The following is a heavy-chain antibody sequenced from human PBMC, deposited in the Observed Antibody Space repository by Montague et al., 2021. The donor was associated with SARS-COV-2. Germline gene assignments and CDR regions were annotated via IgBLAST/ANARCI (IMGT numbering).Heavy chain of an antibody. CDR2: INDSGTT. J-gene: IGHJ4*02. CDR1: GESFSGYF. D-gene: IGHD1-1*01. Sequence: SETLSLTCAVYGESFSGYFWAWIRQSPTRGLEWIAEINDSGTTNYNWSLKSRVTIKLRSVTVADTAIYYCARWDPQRTTLFGSRGKAASDYWGQGTVVTVSS. V-gene: IGHV4-34*01. CDR3: GSRGKAASDY.